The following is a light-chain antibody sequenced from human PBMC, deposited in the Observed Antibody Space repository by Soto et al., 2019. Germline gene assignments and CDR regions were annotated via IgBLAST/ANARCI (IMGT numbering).Light chain of an antibody. CDR1: SSDVGGYNY. CDR3: TSYTSSSTPYV. CDR2: EVS. Sequence: QSVLTQPASVSGSPGQSITISCTGTSSDVGGYNYVSWYQQHPGKAPQLMIYEVSNRPSGVSNRFSGSKSGNTASLTISGLQAEDEGDYYCTSYTSSSTPYVFGTGTKLTVL. J-gene: IGLJ1*01. V-gene: IGLV2-14*01.